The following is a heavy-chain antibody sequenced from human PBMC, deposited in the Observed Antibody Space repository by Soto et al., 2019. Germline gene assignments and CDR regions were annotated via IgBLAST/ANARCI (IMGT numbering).Heavy chain of an antibody. CDR3: ARGLKISSRYYDSSGFINWFDP. D-gene: IGHD3-22*01. CDR1: GFTFSSYD. J-gene: IGHJ5*02. V-gene: IGHV3-13*01. CDR2: IGTAGDT. Sequence: PGGSLRLSCAASGFTFSSYDMHWVRQATGKGLAWVSAIGTAGDTYYPGSVKGRFTISRENAKNSVYLKMNSLRAGDTAVYYCARGLKISSRYYDSSGFINWFDPWGQGTLVTVSS.